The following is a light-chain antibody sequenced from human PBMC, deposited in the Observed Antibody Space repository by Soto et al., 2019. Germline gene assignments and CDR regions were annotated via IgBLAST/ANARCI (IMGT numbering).Light chain of an antibody. CDR2: AAS. CDR3: LQHSSYPFT. CDR1: QGTRND. Sequence: DIQMTQSPSSLSASVGDRVTITCRASQGTRNDLAWYQQKPGKAPKRLIYAASSLQSGVPSRFSGSGSGTEFTLTISSLQPEDFATYYCLQHSSYPFTFGPGTKVDIK. V-gene: IGKV1-17*01. J-gene: IGKJ3*01.